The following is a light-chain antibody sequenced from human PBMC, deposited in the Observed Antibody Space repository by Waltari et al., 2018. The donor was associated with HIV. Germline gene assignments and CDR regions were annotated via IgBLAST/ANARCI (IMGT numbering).Light chain of an antibody. J-gene: IGLJ2*01. CDR3: QTWGTGIRV. CDR2: LNSDGSH. V-gene: IGLV4-69*01. CDR1: SWHSSYA. Sequence: QLVLTPSPSASPSLAASAKLTCTLTSWHSSYAIAWHPRQPEKGPRYLMKLNSDGSHSKGDGIPDRFSGSSSGAERYLTISSLQAEDEADYYCQTWGTGIRVFGGGTKLTVL.